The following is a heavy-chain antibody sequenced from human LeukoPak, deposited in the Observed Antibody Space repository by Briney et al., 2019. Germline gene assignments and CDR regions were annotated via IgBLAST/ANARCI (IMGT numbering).Heavy chain of an antibody. Sequence: GSLRLSCAASGFTFSSYAMNWVRQAPGKGLEWVAIISYDGSNKYYADSVKGRFTISRDNSEKTLYLQMNSLRAEDTAVYYCAKSGYNRFDYWGQGTLVTVSS. J-gene: IGHJ4*02. CDR2: ISYDGSNK. CDR3: AKSGYNRFDY. CDR1: GFTFSSYA. V-gene: IGHV3-30*04. D-gene: IGHD5-24*01.